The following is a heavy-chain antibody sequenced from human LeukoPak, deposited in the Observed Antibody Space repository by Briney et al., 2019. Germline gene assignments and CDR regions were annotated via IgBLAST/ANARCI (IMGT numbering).Heavy chain of an antibody. Sequence: ASVKVSCKASGYTFTSYGISWVRQAPGQGLEWMGWISAYNGNTNYAQKLQGRVTMTTDTSTSTAYMELRSLRSEDTAVYYCARGVEVLRYFDWLRPSGRNWFDPWGQGTLVTVSS. CDR1: GYTFTSYG. D-gene: IGHD3-9*01. V-gene: IGHV1-18*01. J-gene: IGHJ5*02. CDR2: ISAYNGNT. CDR3: ARGVEVLRYFDWLRPSGRNWFDP.